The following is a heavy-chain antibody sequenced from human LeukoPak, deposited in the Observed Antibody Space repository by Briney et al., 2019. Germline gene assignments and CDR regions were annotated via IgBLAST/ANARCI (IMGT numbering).Heavy chain of an antibody. CDR1: GFTFSGSA. V-gene: IGHV3-33*08. CDR2: VWYDGGNR. J-gene: IGHJ5*02. D-gene: IGHD3-16*01. CDR3: ARLWGGNGYSGGSLNL. Sequence: GGSLKLSCAASGFTFSGSAMHWVRQAPGKGLEWVAVVWYDGGNRDYADSVKGRFTISKDNSNNMVFLQMDRLRAEDTAVYYCARLWGGNGYSGGSLNLWGQGTLVTVSS.